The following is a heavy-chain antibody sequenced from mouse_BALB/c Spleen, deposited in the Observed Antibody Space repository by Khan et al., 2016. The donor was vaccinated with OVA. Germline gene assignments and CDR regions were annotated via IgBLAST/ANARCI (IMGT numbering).Heavy chain of an antibody. Sequence: EVQLQESGPGLVKPSQSLSLTCTVTGYSITSGYVWNWIRQFPGNKLEWMGYISSSGSTNYNPSLNSRISITRDTSKNQFFLQLNSVTTEDTATYYCARTARIKYWGQGTTLTVSS. J-gene: IGHJ2*01. D-gene: IGHD1-2*01. CDR1: GYSITSGYV. CDR3: ARTARIKY. CDR2: ISSSGST. V-gene: IGHV3-1*02.